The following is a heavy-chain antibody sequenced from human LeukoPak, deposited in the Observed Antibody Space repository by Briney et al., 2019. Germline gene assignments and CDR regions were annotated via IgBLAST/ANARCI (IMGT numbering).Heavy chain of an antibody. CDR1: GFTFSSYS. CDR2: ISSSSSYI. CDR3: ARDLGLERSGAFDI. Sequence: GRSLRLSCAASGFTFSSYSMNWVRQAPGKGLEWVSSISSSSSYIYYADSVKGRFTISRDNAKNSLYLQMNSLRAEDTAVYYCARDLGLERSGAFDIWGQGTMVTVSS. V-gene: IGHV3-21*01. D-gene: IGHD1-1*01. J-gene: IGHJ3*02.